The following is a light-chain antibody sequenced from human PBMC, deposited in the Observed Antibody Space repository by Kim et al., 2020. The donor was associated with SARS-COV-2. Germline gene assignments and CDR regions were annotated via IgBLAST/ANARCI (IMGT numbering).Light chain of an antibody. CDR2: DVT. J-gene: IGLJ1*01. CDR3: NSYTSSTSAV. V-gene: IGLV2-14*01. CDR1: SSDVGHYNS. Sequence: QSALTQPASVSGSPGQSITISCTGTSSDVGHYNSVSWYQQHPGKAPKLMIYDVTKRPSGVSIRFSGSKSGNTASLTISGLQAEDEADYYCNSYTSSTSAVFGTGTKVTVL.